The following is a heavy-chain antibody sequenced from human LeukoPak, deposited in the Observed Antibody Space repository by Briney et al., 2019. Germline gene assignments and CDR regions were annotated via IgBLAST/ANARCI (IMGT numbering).Heavy chain of an antibody. V-gene: IGHV1-69*04. CDR1: GGTFSSYA. D-gene: IGHD3-10*01. CDR2: IIPILGIA. J-gene: IGHJ4*02. CDR3: ARLMVRGASDY. Sequence: SVKVSCKASGGTFSSYAISWVRQAPGQGLEWMGRIIPILGIANYAQKFQGRVTITADKSTSTAYMELSSLRSEDTAVYYCARLMVRGASDYWGQGTLVTVSS.